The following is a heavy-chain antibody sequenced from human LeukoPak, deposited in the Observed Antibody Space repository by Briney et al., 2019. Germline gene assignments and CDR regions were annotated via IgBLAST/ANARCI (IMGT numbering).Heavy chain of an antibody. V-gene: IGHV1-8*01. CDR3: ASLARVSEDV. Sequence: ASVKVSCKASGYTFTSYDIHWVRQATGQGLEWMGWMNPNSGNTGYAQKFQGRVTMTRNTSISTAYRELSSLRSEDTAVYYCASLARVSEDVWGKGTTVTVSS. D-gene: IGHD3-16*01. CDR1: GYTFTSYD. J-gene: IGHJ6*04. CDR2: MNPNSGNT.